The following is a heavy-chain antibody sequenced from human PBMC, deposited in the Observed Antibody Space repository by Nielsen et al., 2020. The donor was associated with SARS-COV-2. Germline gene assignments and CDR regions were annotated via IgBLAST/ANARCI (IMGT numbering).Heavy chain of an antibody. D-gene: IGHD6-13*01. CDR1: GFTFSSYD. V-gene: IGHV3-13*04. Sequence: GESLKISCAASGFTFSSYDMHWVRQATGKGLEWVSAIGTAGDTYYPGSVKGRFTISRENAKNSLYLQMNSLRAGDTAVYYCARDLGSTWRGGFDYWGQGTLVTVSS. J-gene: IGHJ4*02. CDR2: IGTAGDT. CDR3: ARDLGSTWRGGFDY.